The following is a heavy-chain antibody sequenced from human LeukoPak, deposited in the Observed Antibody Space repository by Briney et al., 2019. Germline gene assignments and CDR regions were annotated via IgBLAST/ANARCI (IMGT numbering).Heavy chain of an antibody. CDR2: IEQDGSEK. D-gene: IGHD3-3*01. CDR3: ARAAGSGYEYYFDY. CDR1: GFTFSSYW. J-gene: IGHJ4*02. Sequence: GGSLRLSCAASGFTFSSYWMSWVRQAPGKGLEWVANIEQDGSEKYYVDSVKGRFTISRDNAKNSLYLQMNSLRAEDTAVYYCARAAGSGYEYYFDYWGQGTLVTVSS. V-gene: IGHV3-7*01.